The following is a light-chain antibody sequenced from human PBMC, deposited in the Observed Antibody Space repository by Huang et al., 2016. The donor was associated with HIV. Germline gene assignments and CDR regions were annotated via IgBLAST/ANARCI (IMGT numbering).Light chain of an antibody. V-gene: IGKV4-1*01. CDR2: WAS. CDR3: QQYYSSPFT. CDR1: QSVLYSSNNKNY. Sequence: DIVMTQSPDSLAVSLGERATINCKSSQSVLYSSNNKNYLAWYQQKSGQPPKLLIYWASTLESGVPDRFSGSGSGTDFTLTISSLQAEDVAVYYCQQYYSSPFTFGGGTKVEIK. J-gene: IGKJ4*01.